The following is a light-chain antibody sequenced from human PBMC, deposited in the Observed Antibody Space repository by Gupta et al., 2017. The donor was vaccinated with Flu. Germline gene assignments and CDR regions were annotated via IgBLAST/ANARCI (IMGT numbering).Light chain of an antibody. CDR2: RNN. CDR1: SKIGDNY. Sequence: SKIGDNYVYWYQQFPGAAPKLLIYRNNQRPSGVPDRFSGTKSGTSASLAISGLRSEDEADYYCATWDDRLSGQAFGGGTKLTVL. J-gene: IGLJ3*02. CDR3: ATWDDRLSGQA. V-gene: IGLV1-47*01.